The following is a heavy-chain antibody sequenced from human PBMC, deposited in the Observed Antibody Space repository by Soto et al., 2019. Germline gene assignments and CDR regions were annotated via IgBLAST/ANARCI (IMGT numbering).Heavy chain of an antibody. Sequence: PGGSLRLSCAASGFTFSSYSMSWVRQAPGKGLEWVSSISSSSSYIYYADSVKGRFTISRDNAKNSLYLQMNSLRAEDTAVYYCAKIAVAGNWFDPWGQGTLVTV. D-gene: IGHD6-19*01. V-gene: IGHV3-21*01. CDR2: ISSSSSYI. CDR1: GFTFSSYS. J-gene: IGHJ5*02. CDR3: AKIAVAGNWFDP.